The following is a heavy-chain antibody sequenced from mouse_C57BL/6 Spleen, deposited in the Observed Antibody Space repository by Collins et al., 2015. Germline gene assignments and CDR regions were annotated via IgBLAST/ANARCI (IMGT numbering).Heavy chain of an antibody. CDR2: ISYSGST. CDR3: ANWDGGYAMDY. Sequence: DVQLQESGPGLVKPSQSLSLTCTVTGYSITSDYAWNWIRQFPGNKLEWMGYISYSGSTSYNPSLKSRISITRDTSKNQLFLQLNSVTTEDTATYYCANWDGGYAMDYWGQGTSVTVSS. V-gene: IGHV3-2*02. CDR1: GYSITSDYA. J-gene: IGHJ4*01. D-gene: IGHD4-1*01.